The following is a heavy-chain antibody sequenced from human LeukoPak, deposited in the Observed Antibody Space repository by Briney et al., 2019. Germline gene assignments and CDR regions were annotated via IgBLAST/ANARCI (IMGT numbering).Heavy chain of an antibody. V-gene: IGHV1-24*01. Sequence: AASVKVSCKVSGYTLTELSMHWVRQAPGKGLEWMGGFDPEDGETIYAQKFQGRVTMTEDTSTDTAYMELSSLRSEDTAVYYCATGFPHYGDPAMNWFDTWGQGTLVTVSS. CDR2: FDPEDGET. CDR1: GYTLTELS. J-gene: IGHJ5*02. CDR3: ATGFPHYGDPAMNWFDT. D-gene: IGHD4-17*01.